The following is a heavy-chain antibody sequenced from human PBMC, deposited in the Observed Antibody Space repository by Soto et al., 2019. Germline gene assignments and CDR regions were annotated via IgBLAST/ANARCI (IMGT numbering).Heavy chain of an antibody. Sequence: SETLSLTCTVSGGSISSYYWSWIRQPPGKGLEWIGDIYYSGSTNYNPSLKSRVTISVDTSKNQFSLKLSSVTAADTAVYYCARHTLNWGWVLFDYWGQGTLVTVSS. CDR3: ARHTLNWGWVLFDY. J-gene: IGHJ4*02. CDR2: IYYSGST. D-gene: IGHD7-27*01. CDR1: GGSISSYY. V-gene: IGHV4-59*08.